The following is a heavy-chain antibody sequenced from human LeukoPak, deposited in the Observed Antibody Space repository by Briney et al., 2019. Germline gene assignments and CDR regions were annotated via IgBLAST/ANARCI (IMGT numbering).Heavy chain of an antibody. CDR3: AREEDYSSAWSPFDY. Sequence: PSETLSLTCTVSGDSISSFSWSWIRQPAGKGLEWIGRIHTSGSAHYSPSLSSRVTMSVDTSKNEISLNLRSVTAADTAVYYCAREEDYSSAWSPFDYWGQGTLVTVSS. CDR1: GDSISSFS. CDR2: IHTSGSA. J-gene: IGHJ4*02. D-gene: IGHD6-19*01. V-gene: IGHV4-4*07.